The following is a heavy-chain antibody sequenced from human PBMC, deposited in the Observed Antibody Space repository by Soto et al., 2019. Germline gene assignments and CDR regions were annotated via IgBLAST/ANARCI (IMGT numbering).Heavy chain of an antibody. V-gene: IGHV3-33*01. CDR3: ARDLSSSTLPGGFDY. D-gene: IGHD6-13*01. CDR1: GFTFSSYG. Sequence: GGSLRLSCAASGFTFSSYGMHWVRQAPGKGLEWVAVIWYDGSNKYYADSVKGRFTISRDNSKNTLYLQMNSLRAEDTAVYYCARDLSSSTLPGGFDYWGQGTLVTVSS. CDR2: IWYDGSNK. J-gene: IGHJ4*02.